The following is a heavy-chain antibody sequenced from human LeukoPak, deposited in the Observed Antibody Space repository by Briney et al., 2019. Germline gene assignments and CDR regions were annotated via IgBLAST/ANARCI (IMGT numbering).Heavy chain of an antibody. Sequence: GGSLRLSCAASGFTFSSYARHWVRQAPGKGLEWVAVISYDGSNKYYADSVKGRFTISRDNSKNTLYLQMNSLRAEDTALYYCARDEGVGDGYNSAFDIWGQGTMVTVSS. CDR1: GFTFSSYA. J-gene: IGHJ3*02. V-gene: IGHV3-30-3*01. CDR2: ISYDGSNK. D-gene: IGHD5-24*01. CDR3: ARDEGVGDGYNSAFDI.